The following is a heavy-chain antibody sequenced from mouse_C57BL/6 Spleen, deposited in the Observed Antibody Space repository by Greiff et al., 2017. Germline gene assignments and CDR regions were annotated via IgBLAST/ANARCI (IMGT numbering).Heavy chain of an antibody. CDR2: IDPSDSET. V-gene: IGHV1-52*01. J-gene: IGHJ4*01. CDR3: ARSPITTVVPYYAMDY. CDR1: GYTFTSYW. Sequence: VKLQQPGAELVRPGSSVKLSCKASGYTFTSYWMHWVKQRPIQGLEWIGNIDPSDSETHYNQKFKDKATLTVDKSSSTAYMQLSSLTSEDSAVYYCARSPITTVVPYYAMDYWGQGTSVTVSS. D-gene: IGHD1-1*01.